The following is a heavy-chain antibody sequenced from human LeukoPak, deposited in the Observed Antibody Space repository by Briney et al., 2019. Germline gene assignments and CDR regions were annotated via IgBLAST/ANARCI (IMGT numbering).Heavy chain of an antibody. Sequence: SETLSLTCAVSGASINSYYWNWIRQSPTKGLEWIGYLYDGGSTTYNPSLKSRVTISVDTSKSQFSLRLSSLTAADTAVYFCAGLRGGNQYHRGMDVWGQGTTVTVSS. CDR2: LYDGGST. CDR3: AGLRGGNQYHRGMDV. CDR1: GASINSYY. J-gene: IGHJ6*02. V-gene: IGHV4-59*01. D-gene: IGHD1-14*01.